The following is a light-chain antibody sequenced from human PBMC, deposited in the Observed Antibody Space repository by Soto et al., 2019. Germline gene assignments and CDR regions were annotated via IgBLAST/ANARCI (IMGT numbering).Light chain of an antibody. CDR2: AAG. Sequence: DIQLSQSPSFLSASVGDRVTITCRASQGISYYLAWYQQKPGKAPKLLIYAAGTLQSGVPSRFSGSGFGTEFTLTISSLQPEDFATYYCQHLNNYPYTFGQGTELEIK. V-gene: IGKV1-9*01. CDR1: QGISYY. J-gene: IGKJ2*01. CDR3: QHLNNYPYT.